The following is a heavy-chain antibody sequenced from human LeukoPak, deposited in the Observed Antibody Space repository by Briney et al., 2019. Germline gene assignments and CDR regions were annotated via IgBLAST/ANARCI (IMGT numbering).Heavy chain of an antibody. D-gene: IGHD3-9*01. CDR3: ARGSYYDTLTGYYRGSFDS. Sequence: SETLSLTCTVSGGPISTYYWSWIRQPAEKGLEWIGRASTSGTTQYNPSFKSRVTMSVDTSSNQFSLKLSSVTAADTAVYYCARGSYYDTLTGYYRGSFDSWGQGTLVTVSS. CDR2: ASTSGTT. J-gene: IGHJ4*02. CDR1: GGPISTYY. V-gene: IGHV4-4*07.